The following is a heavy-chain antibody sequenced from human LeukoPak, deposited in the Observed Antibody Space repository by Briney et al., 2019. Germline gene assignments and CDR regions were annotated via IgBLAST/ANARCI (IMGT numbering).Heavy chain of an antibody. CDR1: GGSISSHY. V-gene: IGHV4-34*01. Sequence: SETLSLTCTVSGGSISSHYWSWIRQPPGKGLEWIGEINHSGSTNYNPSLKSRVTISVDTSKNQFSLKLSSVTAADTAVYYCARGAVGPSSGYYYYFDYWGQGTLVTVSS. CDR3: ARGAVGPSSGYYYYFDY. D-gene: IGHD3-22*01. J-gene: IGHJ4*02. CDR2: INHSGST.